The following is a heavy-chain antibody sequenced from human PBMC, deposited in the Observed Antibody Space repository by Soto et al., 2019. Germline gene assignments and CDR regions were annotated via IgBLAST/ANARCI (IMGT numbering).Heavy chain of an antibody. D-gene: IGHD1-26*01. J-gene: IGHJ4*02. V-gene: IGHV4-30-4*01. Sequence: SETLSLTCTVSGGSIRDGDYYWGWIRQPPGKGLEWIGYVYYSGTTYSHPSLNSRVSISVDTSENQFSLRLTSVTAADTAVYYCVTVNLVGAAYYFDYWGPGTLVTVSS. CDR1: GGSIRDGDYY. CDR3: VTVNLVGAAYYFDY. CDR2: VYYSGTT.